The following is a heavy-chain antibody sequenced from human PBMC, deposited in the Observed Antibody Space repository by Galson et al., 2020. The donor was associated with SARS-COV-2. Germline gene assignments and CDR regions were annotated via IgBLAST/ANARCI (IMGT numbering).Heavy chain of an antibody. J-gene: IGHJ4*02. CDR1: GYTFTSYD. V-gene: IGHV1-8*01. CDR2: MNPNSGNT. CDR3: ARVVSTTYVLNTVYYFDY. Sequence: ASVKVSCKASGYTFTSYDINWVRQATGQGLEWMGWMNPNSGNTGYAQKFQGRVTMTRNTSISTAYMELSSLRSEDTAVYYCARVVSTTYVLNTVYYFDYWGQGTLVTVSS. D-gene: IGHD4-4*01.